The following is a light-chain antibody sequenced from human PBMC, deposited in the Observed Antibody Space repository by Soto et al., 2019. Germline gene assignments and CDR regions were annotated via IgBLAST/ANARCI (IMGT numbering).Light chain of an antibody. CDR2: MNN. CDR3: AAWDDSLSAHVV. CDR1: RSNIGSNY. V-gene: IGLV1-47*01. Sequence: QSVLTQPPSASGTPGQRVTISCSGSRSNIGSNYVYWYQQLPGTAPKLLIYMNNQRPSGVPDRFSGSKSGTSASLAISVLRSEDEADYYCAAWDDSLSAHVVFGGGTKLTVL. J-gene: IGLJ2*01.